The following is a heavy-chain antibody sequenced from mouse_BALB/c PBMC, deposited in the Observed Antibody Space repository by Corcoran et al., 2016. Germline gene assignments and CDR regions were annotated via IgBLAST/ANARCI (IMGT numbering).Heavy chain of an antibody. Sequence: LVKTGASVKISCKASGYSFTGYYMHWVKQSHGKSLEWIGYISCYNGATSYNQKFKGKATFTVDTSSSTAYMQFNSLTSEDSAVYYCARDYCSRYYFVNWAPGTTISVSS. CDR2: ISCYNGAT. CDR1: GYSFTGYY. J-gene: IGHJ2*01. V-gene: IGHV1S34*01. D-gene: IGHD1-1*01. CDR3: ARDYCSRYYFVN.